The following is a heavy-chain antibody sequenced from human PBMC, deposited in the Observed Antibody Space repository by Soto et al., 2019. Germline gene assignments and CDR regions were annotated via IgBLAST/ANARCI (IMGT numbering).Heavy chain of an antibody. CDR1: GYSFTRYL. J-gene: IGHJ6*02. CDR3: AGGGVRGVITRTRDYYGMDV. Sequence: GESLNLSCKGSGYSFTRYLIGWVRQMPGKGLEWMGIIYPGDSDTRYSPSFQGQVTISADKSISTAYLQWSSLKASDTAMYYCAGGGVRGVITRTRDYYGMDVWGQGTTVTVSS. V-gene: IGHV5-51*01. CDR2: IYPGDSDT. D-gene: IGHD3-10*01.